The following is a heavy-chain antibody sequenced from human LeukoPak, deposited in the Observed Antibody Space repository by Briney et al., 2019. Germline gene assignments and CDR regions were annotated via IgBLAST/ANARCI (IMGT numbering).Heavy chain of an antibody. D-gene: IGHD5-12*01. J-gene: IGHJ4*02. CDR2: IKHDASEK. Sequence: GGSPRLSCAASGFTFSSYWMAWVRQTPGKGLEWVANIKHDASEKYYVDSVKGRFTIFRDNAQNSFYLQMNSLRAEDTAVYYCARDRGPTGYDLYDYWGQGTLVTVSS. CDR1: GFTFSSYW. V-gene: IGHV3-7*01. CDR3: ARDRGPTGYDLYDY.